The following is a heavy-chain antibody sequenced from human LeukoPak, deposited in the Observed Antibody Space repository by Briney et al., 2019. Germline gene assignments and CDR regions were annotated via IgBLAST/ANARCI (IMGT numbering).Heavy chain of an antibody. D-gene: IGHD5-12*01. CDR3: ARGGGYDFPYYYGMDV. CDR1: GFTFSDYY. J-gene: IGHJ6*02. V-gene: IGHV3-11*01. CDR2: ISSSGSTI. Sequence: GGSLRLSCAASGFTFSDYYMSWIRQAPGKGLEWVSYISSSGSTIYYVDSVKGRFTISRDNAKNSLYLQMNSLRAEDTAVYYCARGGGYDFPYYYGMDVWGQGTTVTVSS.